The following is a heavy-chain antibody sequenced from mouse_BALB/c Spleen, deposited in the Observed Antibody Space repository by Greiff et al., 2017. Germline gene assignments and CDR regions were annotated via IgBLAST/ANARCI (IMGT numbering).Heavy chain of an antibody. V-gene: IGHV1-54*01. CDR2: INPGSGGT. CDR3: ARSPYVDFDY. CDR1: GYAFTNYL. Sequence: QVHVKQSGAELVRPGTSVKVSCKASGYAFTNYLIEWVKQRPGQGLEWIGVINPGSGGTNYNEKFKGKATLTADKSSSTAYMQLSSLTSDDSAVYFCARSPYVDFDYWGQGTTLTVSS. J-gene: IGHJ2*01.